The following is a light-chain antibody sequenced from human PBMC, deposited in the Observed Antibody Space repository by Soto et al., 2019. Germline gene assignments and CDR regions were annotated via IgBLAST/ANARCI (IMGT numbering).Light chain of an antibody. Sequence: EIVLTQSPATLSLSPGDTATLSCRASQSVSRYLAWYQQKPGQAPRLLIYDASNRATGIPDRFSGSGSVTDFTLTIGSLEPEDFAVYYCQHRSNWPRTFGQGTKVEIK. CDR3: QHRSNWPRT. CDR2: DAS. V-gene: IGKV3-11*01. CDR1: QSVSRY. J-gene: IGKJ2*01.